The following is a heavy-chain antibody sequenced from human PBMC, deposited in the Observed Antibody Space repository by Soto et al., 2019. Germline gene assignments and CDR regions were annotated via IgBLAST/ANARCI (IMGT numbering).Heavy chain of an antibody. J-gene: IGHJ4*02. CDR2: IIPIFGTA. Sequence: QVQLVQSGAEVKKPGSSVKVSCKASGGTFSSYAISWVRQAPGQGLEWMGGIIPIFGTANYAQKFQGRVTITADESTSTACMGLSSLRSEDTAVYYCARGGLGGYCSSTSCEHFDYWGQGTLVTVSS. CDR1: GGTFSSYA. D-gene: IGHD2-2*01. V-gene: IGHV1-69*01. CDR3: ARGGLGGYCSSTSCEHFDY.